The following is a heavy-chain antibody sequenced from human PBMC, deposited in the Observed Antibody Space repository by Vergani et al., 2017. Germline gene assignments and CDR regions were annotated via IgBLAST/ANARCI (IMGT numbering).Heavy chain of an antibody. CDR3: ARHWAKAAAASEEYYYYYYGMDV. Sequence: QVQLVESGGGLVKPGGSLRLSCAASGFTFSDYYMSWIRQAPGKGLEWVSYISSSGSTIYYADSVKGRFTISRDNAKNSLYLQMNSLRAEDTAVYYCARHWAKAAAASEEYYYYYYGMDVWGQGTTVTVSS. CDR2: ISSSGSTI. CDR1: GFTFSDYY. D-gene: IGHD6-13*01. J-gene: IGHJ6*02. V-gene: IGHV3-11*01.